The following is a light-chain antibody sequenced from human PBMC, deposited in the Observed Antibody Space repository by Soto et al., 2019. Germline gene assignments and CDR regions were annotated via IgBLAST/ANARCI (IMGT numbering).Light chain of an antibody. J-gene: IGKJ2*01. CDR3: LQYGSSPYT. Sequence: EIVMTQSPGILSLSPGERATLSCRASQSVSRYLNWFQHKPGQAPRLLIYGASSRAAGIPDRFSGSGSGTDFTLTISRLEPEDFAVFYCLQYGSSPYTFCQGTKLEIK. V-gene: IGKV3-20*01. CDR1: QSVSRY. CDR2: GAS.